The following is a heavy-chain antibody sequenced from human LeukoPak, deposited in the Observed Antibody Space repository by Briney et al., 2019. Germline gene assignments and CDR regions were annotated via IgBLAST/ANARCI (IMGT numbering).Heavy chain of an antibody. V-gene: IGHV4-34*01. Sequence: PSETLSLNYAVYGGSFSGYYWSWIRQPPGKGLEWIGEINHSGSTNYNPSHKSLVTISVDTSKNQFSLKLSSVTAADTAVYYCARGDYYDSSGYYDYWGQGTLVTVSA. CDR2: INHSGST. CDR1: GGSFSGYY. CDR3: ARGDYYDSSGYYDY. D-gene: IGHD3-22*01. J-gene: IGHJ4*02.